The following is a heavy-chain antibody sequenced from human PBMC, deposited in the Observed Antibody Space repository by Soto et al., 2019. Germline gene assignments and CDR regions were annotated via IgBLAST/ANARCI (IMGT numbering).Heavy chain of an antibody. CDR2: ISAYNGNT. Sequence: ASVKVSCKASGYTFASYGISWVRQAPGQGLEWMGWISAYNGNTNYAQKLQGRVTMTTDTSTSTAYMELRSLRSDDTAVYYCASDLVTGYGSGGSCPSARYSRHWGKGSLVSVGS. J-gene: IGHJ1*01. CDR3: ASDLVTGYGSGGSCPSARYSRH. V-gene: IGHV1-18*01. CDR1: GYTFASYG. D-gene: IGHD2-15*01.